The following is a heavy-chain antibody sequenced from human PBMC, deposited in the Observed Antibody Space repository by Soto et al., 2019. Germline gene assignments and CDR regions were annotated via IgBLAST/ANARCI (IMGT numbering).Heavy chain of an antibody. J-gene: IGHJ6*02. D-gene: IGHD5-18*01. V-gene: IGHV3-73*02. CDR1: GFTFSGSA. CDR2: IRSKANSYAT. CDR3: TNPQLYYGMDV. Sequence: EVQLVESGGDLVQPGGSLKLSCAASGFTFSGSAMHSVRQASGKGLEWVGRIRSKANSYATAYAASVKGRFTISRDDSKNTAYLQMNSLKTEDTAVYYCTNPQLYYGMDVWGQGTTVTVSS.